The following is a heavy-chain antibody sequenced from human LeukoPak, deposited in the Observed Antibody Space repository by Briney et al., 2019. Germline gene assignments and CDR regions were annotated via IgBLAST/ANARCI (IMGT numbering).Heavy chain of an antibody. Sequence: GGSLRLSCAASGFTFSGYWMSWVRQSPGKGLEWVANIKEDGSEKNYVDSVKGRFTFSRDNAKSSLYLQMSSLRDEDTAVYYCVRGGGRFEHWGQGTLVTVSS. CDR1: GFTFSGYW. D-gene: IGHD1-26*01. CDR3: VRGGGRFEH. J-gene: IGHJ5*02. V-gene: IGHV3-7*01. CDR2: IKEDGSEK.